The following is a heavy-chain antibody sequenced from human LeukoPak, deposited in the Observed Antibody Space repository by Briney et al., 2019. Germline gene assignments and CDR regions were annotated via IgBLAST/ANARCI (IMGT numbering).Heavy chain of an antibody. CDR2: VTWDGGSI. J-gene: IGHJ5*02. CDR3: VREHFCSNTTRCSFGDWFDH. Sequence: GGPLRLSCAASGYIYDEYHMRWLRHVPGKGLEGVAGVTWDGGSIGYVDSVKARHAISRENHKNSVFAQMQRVRTEDTPLFYCVREHFCSNTTRCSFGDWFDHWGQGTLVTVSS. D-gene: IGHD2/OR15-2a*01. CDR1: GYIYDEYH. V-gene: IGHV3-20*04.